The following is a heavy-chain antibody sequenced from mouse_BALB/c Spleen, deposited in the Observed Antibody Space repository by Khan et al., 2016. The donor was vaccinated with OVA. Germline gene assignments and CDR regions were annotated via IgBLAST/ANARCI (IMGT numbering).Heavy chain of an antibody. D-gene: IGHD2-3*01. V-gene: IGHV9-1*02. CDR3: ARKVYDGYYVEAMDY. Sequence: QIQLVQSGPELKKPGETVKISCKASGYTFTNYGMNWVKQAPGKGLKWMGWINTYTGEPTYADDFKGRFAFPLETSASTAYLQINNLKNEDMATYFCARKVYDGYYVEAMDYWGQGTSVTVSS. CDR2: INTYTGEP. J-gene: IGHJ4*01. CDR1: GYTFTNYG.